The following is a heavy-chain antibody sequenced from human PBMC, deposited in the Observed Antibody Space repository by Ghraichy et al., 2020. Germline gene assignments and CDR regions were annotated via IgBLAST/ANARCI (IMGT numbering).Heavy chain of an antibody. D-gene: IGHD3-3*01. Sequence: GSLRLSCAASGFTFSSYAMSWVRQAPGKGLEWVSAISGSGGSTYYADSVKGRFTISRDNSKNKLYLQMNSLRAEDTAVYYCAKEDRAWAYDFWSGYAFDYWGQGTLVTVSS. CDR1: GFTFSSYA. V-gene: IGHV3-23*01. CDR2: ISGSGGST. J-gene: IGHJ4*02. CDR3: AKEDRAWAYDFWSGYAFDY.